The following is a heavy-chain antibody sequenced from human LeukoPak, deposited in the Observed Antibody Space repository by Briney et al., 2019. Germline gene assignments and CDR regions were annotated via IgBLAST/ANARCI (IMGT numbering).Heavy chain of an antibody. CDR3: AGELTYDILTGYQGGFDY. Sequence: SETLSLTCAVYGGSFSGYYWSWIRQPPGKGLEWIGEINHSGSTNYNPSLKSRVTISVDTSKNQFSLKLSSVTAEDTAVYYCAGELTYDILTGYQGGFDYWGQGTLVTVSS. D-gene: IGHD3-9*01. V-gene: IGHV4-34*01. J-gene: IGHJ4*02. CDR2: INHSGST. CDR1: GGSFSGYY.